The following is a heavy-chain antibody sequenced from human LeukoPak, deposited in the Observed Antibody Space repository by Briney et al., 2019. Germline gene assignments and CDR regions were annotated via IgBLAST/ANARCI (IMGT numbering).Heavy chain of an antibody. V-gene: IGHV3-30*09. CDR3: ARYDGDYDYDSSGYPSRAFDI. CDR2: ISYDGSNK. CDR1: GFTFSSYA. D-gene: IGHD3-22*01. Sequence: GGSLRLSCAASGFTFSSYAMHWVRQAPGKGLEWVAVISYDGSNKYYADSVKGRFAISRDNSKNTLYLQMNSLRAEDTAVYYCARYDGDYDYDSSGYPSRAFDIWGQGTMVTVSS. J-gene: IGHJ3*02.